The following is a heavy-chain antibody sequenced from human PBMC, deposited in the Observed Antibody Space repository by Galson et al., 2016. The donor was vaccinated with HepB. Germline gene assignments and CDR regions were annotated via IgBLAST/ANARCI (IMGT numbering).Heavy chain of an antibody. J-gene: IGHJ5*02. D-gene: IGHD3-16*02. CDR2: IKQDGSDQ. CDR3: ARIMHDYGWGRYRQQWFDP. CDR1: GFTFSSSW. Sequence: SLRLSCAASGFTFSSSWMSWVRQAPGKGLEWVANIKQDGSDQYYVDSVKGRFTISRDNAKNSLYLKMNSLRGEDTAVYYGARIMHDYGWGRYRQQWFDPWGQGTLVTVSS. V-gene: IGHV3-7*01.